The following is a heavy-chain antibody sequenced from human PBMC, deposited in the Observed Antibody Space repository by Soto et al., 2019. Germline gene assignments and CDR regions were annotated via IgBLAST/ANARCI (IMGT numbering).Heavy chain of an antibody. CDR3: ARDRPGGPDAFDI. J-gene: IGHJ3*02. V-gene: IGHV1-69*13. D-gene: IGHD3-10*01. CDR1: GGTFSSYA. CDR2: IIPIFGTA. Sequence: SVKVSCKASGGTFSSYAISWVRQAPGQGLEWMGGIIPIFGTANYAQKFQGRVTITADESTSTAYMELSSLRSEDTAVYYCARDRPGGPDAFDIWGQGTMVPVSS.